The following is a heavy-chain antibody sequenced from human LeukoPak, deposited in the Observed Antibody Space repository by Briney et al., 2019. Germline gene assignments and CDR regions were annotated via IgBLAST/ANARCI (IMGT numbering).Heavy chain of an antibody. CDR1: GYSISSGYY. J-gene: IGHJ4*02. CDR3: ARITIGSLAGLGELLYGSNFDY. Sequence: PSETLSLTCAVSGYSISSGYYWGWIRQPPGQGLEWIGSIYHSGSTYSNPSLKSRVTISVDTSKNQFSLKLSSVTAADTAVYYCARITIGSLAGLGELLYGSNFDYWGQGTLVTVSS. D-gene: IGHD3-10*01. CDR2: IYHSGST. V-gene: IGHV4-38-2*01.